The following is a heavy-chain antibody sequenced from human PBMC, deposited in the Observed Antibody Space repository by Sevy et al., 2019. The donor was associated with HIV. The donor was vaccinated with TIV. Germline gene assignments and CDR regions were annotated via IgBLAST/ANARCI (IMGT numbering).Heavy chain of an antibody. V-gene: IGHV4-59*03. Sequence: SETLSLTCTVSGGSISGYYWSWIRQPPGKGLEWIGYFDYSGRTNYNPSLKSRVTISVDTPKNQFSLKLSSVTAADTAVYYCATCSPDYYYGMDVWGQGTTVTVSS. CDR1: GGSISGYY. CDR3: ATCSPDYYYGMDV. CDR2: FDYSGRT. D-gene: IGHD2-15*01. J-gene: IGHJ6*02.